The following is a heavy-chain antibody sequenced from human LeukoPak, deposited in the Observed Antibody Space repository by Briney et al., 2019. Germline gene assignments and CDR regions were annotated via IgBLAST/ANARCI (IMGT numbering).Heavy chain of an antibody. V-gene: IGHV1-18*01. CDR2: ISAYNGNT. CDR1: GYTFTGYG. J-gene: IGHJ4*02. CDR3: ARVSYYYDSSGYYSIDYFDY. D-gene: IGHD3-22*01. Sequence: ASVKVSCKASGYTFTGYGISWVRQAPGQGLEWMGWISAYNGNTNYAQKLQGRVTMTTDTSTSTAYMELRSLRSDDTAVYYCARVSYYYDSSGYYSIDYFDYWGQGTLVTVSS.